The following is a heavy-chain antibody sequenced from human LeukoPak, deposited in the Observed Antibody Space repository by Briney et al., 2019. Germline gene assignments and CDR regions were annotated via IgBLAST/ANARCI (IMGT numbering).Heavy chain of an antibody. CDR3: ARDIYCGGDCYRDDY. CDR2: IIPILGIA. Sequence: GASVKVSCKASGYTFTGYYMHWVRQAPGQGLEWMGRIIPILGIANYAQKFQGRVTITADKSTSTAYMELSSLRSEDTAVYYCARDIYCGGDCYRDDYWGQGTLVTVSS. CDR1: GYTFTGYY. V-gene: IGHV1-69*04. J-gene: IGHJ4*02. D-gene: IGHD2-21*02.